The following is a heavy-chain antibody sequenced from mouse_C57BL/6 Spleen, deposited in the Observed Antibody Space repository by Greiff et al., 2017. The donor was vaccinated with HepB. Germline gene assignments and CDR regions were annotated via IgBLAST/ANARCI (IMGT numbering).Heavy chain of an antibody. CDR2: IDPETGGT. Sequence: VQLQQSGAELVRPGASVTLSCKASGYTFTDYEMHWVKQTPVHGLEWIGAIDPETGGTAYNQKFKGKAILTADKSSSTAYMELRSLTSEDSAVYYCTGGSYYSNSYYFDYWGQGTTLTVSS. D-gene: IGHD2-5*01. CDR3: TGGSYYSNSYYFDY. V-gene: IGHV1-15*01. CDR1: GYTFTDYE. J-gene: IGHJ2*01.